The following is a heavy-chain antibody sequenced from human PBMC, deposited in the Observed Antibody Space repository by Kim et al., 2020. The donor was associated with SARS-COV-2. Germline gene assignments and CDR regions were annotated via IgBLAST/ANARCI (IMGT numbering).Heavy chain of an antibody. D-gene: IGHD3-22*01. Sequence: GGSLRLSCAASGFTFSSYGMHWVRQAPGKGLEWVAVIWYDGSNKYYADSVKGRFTISRDNSKNTLYLQMNSLRAEDTAVYYCARDHGYYDSSGYWLYYFDYWGQGTLVTVSS. V-gene: IGHV3-33*01. CDR1: GFTFSSYG. CDR2: IWYDGSNK. J-gene: IGHJ4*02. CDR3: ARDHGYYDSSGYWLYYFDY.